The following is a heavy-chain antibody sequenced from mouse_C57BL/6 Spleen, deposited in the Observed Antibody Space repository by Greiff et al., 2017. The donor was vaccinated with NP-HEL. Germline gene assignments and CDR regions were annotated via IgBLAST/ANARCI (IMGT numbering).Heavy chain of an antibody. CDR2: IDPSDSYT. V-gene: IGHV1-69*01. J-gene: IGHJ2*01. D-gene: IGHD2-1*01. CDR3: ARLDYGNYYFDY. Sequence: QVHVKQPGAELVMPGASVKLSCKASGYTFTSYWMHWVKQRPGQGLEWIGEIDPSDSYTNYNQKFKGKSTLTVDKSSSTAYMQLSSLTSEDSAVYYCARLDYGNYYFDYWGQGTTLTVSS. CDR1: GYTFTSYW.